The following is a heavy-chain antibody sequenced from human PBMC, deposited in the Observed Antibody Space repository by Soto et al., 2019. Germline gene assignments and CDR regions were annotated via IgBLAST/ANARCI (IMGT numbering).Heavy chain of an antibody. V-gene: IGHV5-51*01. CDR1: GYSFSTYW. Sequence: PGESLKISCLGSGYSFSTYWIGWVRQMPGKGLEWMGIIYAGDSDTRYSPSFEGQVRISVDKSTSTAYLQWNSLKASDTAMYYCARQANSWQFDYWGRGTLVTVSS. D-gene: IGHD6-13*01. J-gene: IGHJ4*01. CDR3: ARQANSWQFDY. CDR2: IYAGDSDT.